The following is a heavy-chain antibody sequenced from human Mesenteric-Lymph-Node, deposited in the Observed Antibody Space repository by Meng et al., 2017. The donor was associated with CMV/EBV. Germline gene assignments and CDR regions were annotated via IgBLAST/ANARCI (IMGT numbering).Heavy chain of an antibody. V-gene: IGHV3-9*01. J-gene: IGHJ4*02. CDR3: VKDLSQLPLYFDY. Sequence: SLKISCAATGFNLDDYPMHWVRQAPGKGLEWVSGINWNSGRRGYADSVKGRFTISRDNAKNSVYLQMNSLRAEDTAVYYCVKDLSQLPLYFDYWGQGTLVTVSS. D-gene: IGHD2-2*01. CDR2: INWNSGRR. CDR1: GFNLDDYP.